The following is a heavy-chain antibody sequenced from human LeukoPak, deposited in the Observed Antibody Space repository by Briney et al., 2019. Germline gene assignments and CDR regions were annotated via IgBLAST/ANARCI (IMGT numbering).Heavy chain of an antibody. J-gene: IGHJ6*02. CDR3: ARVGYSSSWYEYYYYGMDV. CDR1: GGSNSSYY. CDR2: IYYSGST. D-gene: IGHD6-13*01. Sequence: SETLSLTCTVSGGSNSSYYWSWIRQPPGKGLEWIGYIYYSGSTNYNPSLKSRVTISVDTSKNQFSLKLSSVTAADTAVYYCARVGYSSSWYEYYYYGMDVWGQGTTVTVSS. V-gene: IGHV4-59*01.